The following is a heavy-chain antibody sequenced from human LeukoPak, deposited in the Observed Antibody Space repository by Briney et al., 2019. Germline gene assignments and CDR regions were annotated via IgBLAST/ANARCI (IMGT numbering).Heavy chain of an antibody. V-gene: IGHV1-2*02. CDR3: AREAVSITMVRGVIPYFDY. CDR2: INPNSGGT. CDR1: GYTFTGYY. Sequence: ASVKVSCKASGYTFTGYYMHWVRQAPGQGLEWMGWINPNSGGTNYAQKFQGRVTMTRDTSISTAYTVLSRLRSDDTAVYYCAREAVSITMVRGVIPYFDYWGQGTLVTASS. D-gene: IGHD3-10*01. J-gene: IGHJ4*02.